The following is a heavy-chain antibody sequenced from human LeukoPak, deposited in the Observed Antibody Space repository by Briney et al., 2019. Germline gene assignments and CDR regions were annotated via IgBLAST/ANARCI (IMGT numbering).Heavy chain of an antibody. CDR2: IIPIFGTA. CDR3: ARGRREYYYDSSGYYYPH. J-gene: IGHJ4*02. CDR1: RGTFSSYA. Sequence: SVKVSCKASRGTFSSYAISWVRQAPGQGLEWMGRIIPIFGTANYAQKFQGRVTITTDESTSTAYMELSSLRSEDTAVYYCARGRREYYYDSSGYYYPHWGQGTLVTVSS. D-gene: IGHD3-22*01. V-gene: IGHV1-69*05.